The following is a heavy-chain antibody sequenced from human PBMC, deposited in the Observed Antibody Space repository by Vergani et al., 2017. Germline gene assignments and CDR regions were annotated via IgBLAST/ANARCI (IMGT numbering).Heavy chain of an antibody. CDR2: ISGSGGST. CDR1: GFTFSNAW. Sequence: EVQLVESGGGLVKPGGSLRLSCAASGFTFSNAWMSWVRQAPGKGLEWVSAISGSGGSTYYADSVKGRFTISRDNSKNTLYLQMNSLRAEDTAVYYCAKTTLLWFGELPYYFDYWGQGTLVTVSS. D-gene: IGHD3-10*01. J-gene: IGHJ4*02. V-gene: IGHV3-23*04. CDR3: AKTTLLWFGELPYYFDY.